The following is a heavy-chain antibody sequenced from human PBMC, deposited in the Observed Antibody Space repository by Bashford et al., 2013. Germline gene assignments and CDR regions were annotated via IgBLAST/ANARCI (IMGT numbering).Heavy chain of an antibody. V-gene: IGHV4-34*01. J-gene: IGHJ4*02. CDR2: INHSGST. CDR1: VGPSVVT. D-gene: IGHD2/OR15-2a*01. CDR3: ARGPRLSHIDY. Sequence: SETLSLTCAVYVGPSVVTIGAGSASPQEGAGVDWEINHSGSTNYNTSLKSRVTISVDTSKNQFSQKLSSVTAADTAVYYCARGPRLSHIDYWGQGTLVTVSS.